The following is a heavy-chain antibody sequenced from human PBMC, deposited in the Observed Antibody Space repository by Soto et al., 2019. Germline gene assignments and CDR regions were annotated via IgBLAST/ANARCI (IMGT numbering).Heavy chain of an antibody. V-gene: IGHV3-9*01. J-gene: IGHJ6*02. D-gene: IGHD1-26*01. Sequence: GGSLRLSCAASGFTFDDYAMHWVRQAPGKGLEWVSGISWNSGSIGYADSVKGRFTISRDNAKNSLYLQMNSLRAEDTALYYCAKDKSRIVGATGMDVWGQGTTVTVSS. CDR3: AKDKSRIVGATGMDV. CDR2: ISWNSGSI. CDR1: GFTFDDYA.